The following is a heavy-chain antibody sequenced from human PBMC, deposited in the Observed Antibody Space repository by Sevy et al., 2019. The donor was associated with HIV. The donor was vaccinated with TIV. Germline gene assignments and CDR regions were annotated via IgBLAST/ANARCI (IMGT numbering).Heavy chain of an antibody. CDR3: AKLSSFLVGGTYFDY. CDR2: VSGSGDRT. CDR1: GFTFNTYA. J-gene: IGHJ4*02. D-gene: IGHD1-26*01. V-gene: IGHV3-23*01. Sequence: GGSLRLSCAASGFTFNTYAMSWVRQAPGKGLKWVSAVSGSGDRTYYAESVKGRFTISRDNSKNTVHLQMNSLRAEDTAVYYCAKLSSFLVGGTYFDYWGQGTLVTVSS.